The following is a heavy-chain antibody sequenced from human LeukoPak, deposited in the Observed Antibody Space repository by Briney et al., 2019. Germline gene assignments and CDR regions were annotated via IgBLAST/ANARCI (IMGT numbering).Heavy chain of an antibody. J-gene: IGHJ4*02. CDR1: GYTFTGYY. D-gene: IGHD3-3*01. Sequence: EASVKVSCKASGYTFTGYYVHWVRQAPGQGLEWMGWINPNSGGTNYAQKFQGRVTMTRDTSISTAYMELSRLRSDDTAVYYCARASRHEWLLVDFDYWGQGTLVTVSS. CDR3: ARASRHEWLLVDFDY. V-gene: IGHV1-2*02. CDR2: INPNSGGT.